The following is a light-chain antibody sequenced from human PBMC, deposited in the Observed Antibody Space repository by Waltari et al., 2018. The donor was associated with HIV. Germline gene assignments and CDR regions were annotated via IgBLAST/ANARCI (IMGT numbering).Light chain of an antibody. CDR2: WAS. J-gene: IGKJ1*01. Sequence: DIVMTQSPGSLAVSLGERATIKCKSSQSVLHRSNNKNYLAWYQQKAGQPPKMIINWASTRESGVPDRFSGSGSGTDFTLTISSLQAEDVALYYCQQRSNWPPTFGQGTKVEIK. V-gene: IGKV4-1*01. CDR1: QSVLHRSNNKNY. CDR3: QQRSNWPPT.